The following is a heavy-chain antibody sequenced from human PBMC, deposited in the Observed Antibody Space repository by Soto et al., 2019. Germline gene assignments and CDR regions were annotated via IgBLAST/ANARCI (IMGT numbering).Heavy chain of an antibody. CDR2: FDPEQADT. D-gene: IGHD5-18*01. CDR1: GYTRRTELY. CDR3: ATGDTTMALYDFDF. J-gene: IGHJ4*02. V-gene: IGHV1-24*01. Sequence: QVQLVQSGAEVKKPGASVKVSCKFSGYTRRTELYMHWVRQVPGKGLEWMGGFDPEQADTIYAPKFQDRVTMTEDTETDTAYMELSSLRSEDTAVYYCATGDTTMALYDFDFWGQGTLITVSS.